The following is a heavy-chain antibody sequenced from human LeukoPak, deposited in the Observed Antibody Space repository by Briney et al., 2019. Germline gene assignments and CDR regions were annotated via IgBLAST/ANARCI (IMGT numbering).Heavy chain of an antibody. J-gene: IGHJ4*02. Sequence: GGSLRLSCAASGFTFSTYGMHWVRQAPGKGLEWVAFIRYDEGKTYYADSVRGRFIISRDNSKNTLYLQMNGLRVADTAIYYCAKGYGGSHFDYWGQGALVAVSS. D-gene: IGHD4-23*01. CDR2: IRYDEGKT. CDR1: GFTFSTYG. V-gene: IGHV3-30*02. CDR3: AKGYGGSHFDY.